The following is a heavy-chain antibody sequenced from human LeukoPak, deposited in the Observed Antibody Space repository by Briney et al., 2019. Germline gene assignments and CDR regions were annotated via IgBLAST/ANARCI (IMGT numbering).Heavy chain of an antibody. CDR1: GHMFTDYY. CDR2: MNVDSGGT. V-gene: IGHV1-2*02. Sequence: ASVKVSCKASGHMFTDYYMHWVRQAPGQGLKWMGWMNVDSGGTKYAQKFQGRVTMTRDTSISTAFMDLTRLRSDDTAVYYCARDSKVTGTSFDSWGQGTLVTVSS. J-gene: IGHJ4*02. CDR3: ARDSKVTGTSFDS. D-gene: IGHD6-19*01.